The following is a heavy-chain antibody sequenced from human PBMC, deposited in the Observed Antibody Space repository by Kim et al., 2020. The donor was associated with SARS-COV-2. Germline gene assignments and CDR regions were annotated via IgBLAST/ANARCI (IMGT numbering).Heavy chain of an antibody. J-gene: IGHJ4*02. CDR2: SGSP. V-gene: IGHV4-34*01. Sequence: SGSPNVSPRLKSRVTISVDTSKNQFSLKRSSVTAADTAVYYCAGDYYFDYWSQGTLVTVSS. CDR3: AGDYYFDY.